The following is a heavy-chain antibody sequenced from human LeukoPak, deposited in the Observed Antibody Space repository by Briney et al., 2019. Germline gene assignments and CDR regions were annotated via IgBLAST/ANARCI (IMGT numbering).Heavy chain of an antibody. J-gene: IGHJ4*02. D-gene: IGHD1-1*01. CDR1: GFTFSNYE. V-gene: IGHV3-48*03. Sequence: GGSLRLSCVVSGFTFSNYEMTWVRQAPGKGLEWISYISPSGITMYYADSVRGRFTISRDGAKNSLYLQMNSLTVEDTAIYYCAREGELDGWNDGYYFDLWGQGVLVSVSS. CDR3: AREGELDGWNDGYYFDL. CDR2: ISPSGITM.